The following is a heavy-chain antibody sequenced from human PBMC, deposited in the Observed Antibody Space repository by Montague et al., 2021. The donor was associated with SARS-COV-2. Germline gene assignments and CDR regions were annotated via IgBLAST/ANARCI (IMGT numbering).Heavy chain of an antibody. J-gene: IGHJ6*02. D-gene: IGHD2-21*01. Sequence: SETLSLTCTVSGGSISSYYWTWIRQPPGKGLEWIGYIYYTGSTNYNPSLESRVTISLDTSKNQFSLKLSSVTAADTAVYYCARGHCCGRRDCYYGVDVWGQGTTVTASS. CDR1: GGSISSYY. V-gene: IGHV4-59*13. CDR3: ARGHCCGRRDCYYGVDV. CDR2: IYYTGST.